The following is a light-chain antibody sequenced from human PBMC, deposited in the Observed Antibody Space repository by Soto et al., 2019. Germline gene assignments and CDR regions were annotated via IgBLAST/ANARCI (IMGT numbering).Light chain of an antibody. V-gene: IGLV2-14*01. J-gene: IGLJ1*01. CDR2: EVS. CDR3: SSYAGSNNFV. CDR1: SSDVGAYTS. Sequence: QSALTQPASVSGSPGQSITISCTGSSSDVGAYTSVSWYQQHPGKAPKLMIYEVSNRPSGVSRRFSGSKSGNTASLTVSGLRAEDEADYYCSSYAGSNNFVFGGGTKVTV.